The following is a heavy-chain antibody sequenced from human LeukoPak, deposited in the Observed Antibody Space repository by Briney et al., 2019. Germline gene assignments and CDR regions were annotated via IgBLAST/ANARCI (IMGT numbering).Heavy chain of an antibody. J-gene: IGHJ4*02. CDR3: ARVAKNRNFDY. V-gene: IGHV3-9*01. Sequence: GGSLTLSCAASGFTFDDYAMHWVRQAPGKGLEWVSGISWNSGSIGYAGSVKGRFTISRDNAKNSLYLQMNSLRAEDTAVYYCARVAKNRNFDYWGQGTLVTVSS. D-gene: IGHD1-14*01. CDR2: ISWNSGSI. CDR1: GFTFDDYA.